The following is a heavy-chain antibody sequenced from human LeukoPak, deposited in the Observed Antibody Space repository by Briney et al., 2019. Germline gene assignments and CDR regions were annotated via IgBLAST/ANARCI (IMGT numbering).Heavy chain of an antibody. D-gene: IGHD3-16*02. CDR1: GYTFTGYY. V-gene: IGHV1-2*02. CDR3: ARGGGYYDYVWGSYLPI. J-gene: IGHJ4*02. CDR2: INPNSGGT. Sequence: ASVRVSCKASGYTFTGYYMHWVRQAPGQGLEWMGWINPNSGGTNYAQKFQGRVTMTRDTSISTAYMELSRLRSDDTAVYYCARGGGYYDYVWGSYLPIWGQGTLVTVSS.